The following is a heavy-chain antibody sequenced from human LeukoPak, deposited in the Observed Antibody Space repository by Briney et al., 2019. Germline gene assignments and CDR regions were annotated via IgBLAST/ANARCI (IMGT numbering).Heavy chain of an antibody. V-gene: IGHV3-23*01. CDR1: GFTFSSYA. CDR3: AKDPKSTVLLWFGILDY. CDR2: ISGSGGST. Sequence: GGSLRLSCAASGFTFSSYAMSWVRQAPGKGLEWVSAISGSGGSTYYADSVKGRFTISRDNSKNTLYLQMNSLRAEDTAVYYCAKDPKSTVLLWFGILDYWGQGTLVTVSS. D-gene: IGHD3-10*01. J-gene: IGHJ4*02.